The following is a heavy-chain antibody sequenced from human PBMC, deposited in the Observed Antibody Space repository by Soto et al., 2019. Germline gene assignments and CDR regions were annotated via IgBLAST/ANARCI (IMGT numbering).Heavy chain of an antibody. CDR3: ARPEVGQQLGSWAFAI. D-gene: IGHD6-13*01. CDR1: GYSFTSYW. Sequence: GESLKISCKGSGYSFTSYWIGWVRQMPGKGLEWMGIIYAGDSDTRYSPSFQGQATISADKSISTAYLQWSSLKASDTAMYYCARPEVGQQLGSWAFAIWGQGTMVTVSS. V-gene: IGHV5-51*01. J-gene: IGHJ3*02. CDR2: IYAGDSDT.